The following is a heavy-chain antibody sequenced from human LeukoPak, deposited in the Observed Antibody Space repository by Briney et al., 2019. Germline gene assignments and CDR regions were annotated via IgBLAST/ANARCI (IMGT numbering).Heavy chain of an antibody. J-gene: IGHJ6*02. CDR2: INHSGGT. V-gene: IGHV4-34*01. Sequence: PSETLSLTCAVYGGSFSGYYWSWIRQPPGKGLEWIGEINHSGGTNYNPSLKSRVTISVDTSKNQFSLKLSSVTAADTAVYYCARGISIFGVVIASNYYYYGMDVWGQGTTVTVSS. CDR1: GGSFSGYY. CDR3: ARGISIFGVVIASNYYYYGMDV. D-gene: IGHD3-3*01.